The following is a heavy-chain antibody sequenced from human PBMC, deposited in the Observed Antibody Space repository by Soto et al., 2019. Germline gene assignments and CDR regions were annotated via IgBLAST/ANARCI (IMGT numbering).Heavy chain of an antibody. CDR1: GYTFTDYY. Sequence: QVQLVQSGAEVKKPGASVKVSCKASGYTFTDYYMHWVRQAPGQGLEWMGWINPNSGGINYAQKFQGRVTMTRDTSISTAYMELNKLRSYDTAVYYCARDQSPSSGWPGMDVWGQGTTVTVSS. D-gene: IGHD6-19*01. CDR3: ARDQSPSSGWPGMDV. CDR2: INPNSGGI. V-gene: IGHV1-2*02. J-gene: IGHJ6*02.